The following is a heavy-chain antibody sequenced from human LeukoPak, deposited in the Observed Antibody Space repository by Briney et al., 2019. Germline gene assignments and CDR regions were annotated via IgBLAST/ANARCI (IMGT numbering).Heavy chain of an antibody. CDR2: IRYDGIIK. Sequence: GGSLRLSCAASGFSFRSYGVHWVRQAPSKGLEWVAFIRYDGIIKYYADSVKGRFTISRDNSKNTLYLQMNSLRVEDTAVYYCGKGGSSSWDYFDYWGQGTLVTVSS. V-gene: IGHV3-30*02. CDR1: GFSFRSYG. D-gene: IGHD6-13*01. CDR3: GKGGSSSWDYFDY. J-gene: IGHJ4*02.